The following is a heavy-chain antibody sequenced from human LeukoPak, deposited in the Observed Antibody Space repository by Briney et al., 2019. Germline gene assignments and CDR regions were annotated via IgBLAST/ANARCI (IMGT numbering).Heavy chain of an antibody. V-gene: IGHV1-46*01. CDR1: GYTFTSYY. CDR3: ARGFSLPFGVLNYYYYMDV. CDR2: INPSGGNT. D-gene: IGHD3-3*01. J-gene: IGHJ6*03. Sequence: ASVKVSCKASGYTFTSYYMHWVRQAPGQGLEWMGIINPSGGNTGYAQKFQGRVTITRNTSISTAYMELSSLRSEDTAVYYCARGFSLPFGVLNYYYYMDVWGKGTTVTVSS.